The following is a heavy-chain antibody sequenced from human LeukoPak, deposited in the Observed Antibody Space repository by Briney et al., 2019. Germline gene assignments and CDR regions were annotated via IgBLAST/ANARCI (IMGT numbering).Heavy chain of an antibody. Sequence: ASVKASCKASGYTFTSYYMHWVRQSPGQGLEWTGIINPSGGSTSYAQKFQGRVTMTRDTSTNTVYMELSSLRSEDTAVFYCVRGASSIAALNPFWYFDLWGRGTLVTVSS. CDR3: VRGASSIAALNPFWYFDL. CDR2: INPSGGST. D-gene: IGHD6-6*01. V-gene: IGHV1-46*01. CDR1: GYTFTSYY. J-gene: IGHJ2*01.